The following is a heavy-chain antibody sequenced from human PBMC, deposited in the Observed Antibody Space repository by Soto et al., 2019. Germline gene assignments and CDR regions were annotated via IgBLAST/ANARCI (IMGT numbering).Heavy chain of an antibody. J-gene: IGHJ4*02. Sequence: QLQLQESGPGLVKPSETLSLTCTVSSGSISSSSSYWGWIRQPPGKGLEWIGSIYYSGNAYYNPSLKSRVTISIDSSKTQFSLKLNSVTTADTAVYYCGAQDYDAKRYYFETWVQGTLVTVSS. D-gene: IGHD4-17*01. CDR2: IYYSGNA. CDR1: SGSISSSSSY. V-gene: IGHV4-39*01. CDR3: GAQDYDAKRYYFET.